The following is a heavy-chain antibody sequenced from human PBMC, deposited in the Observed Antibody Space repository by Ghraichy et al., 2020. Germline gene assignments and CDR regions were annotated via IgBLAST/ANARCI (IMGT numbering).Heavy chain of an antibody. CDR2: IYHSGST. V-gene: IGHV4-38-2*02. D-gene: IGHD1-26*01. J-gene: IGHJ6*02. Sequence: SETLSLTCAVSDYPISSGYYWGWIRQPPGKGLEWIGSIYHSGSTYYSSSLKSRVTISVDTSKNQFSLKLSSVTAADTAVYYCARDQWEPLRGRDYYYGMDVWGQGTTVTVSS. CDR3: ARDQWEPLRGRDYYYGMDV. CDR1: DYPISSGYY.